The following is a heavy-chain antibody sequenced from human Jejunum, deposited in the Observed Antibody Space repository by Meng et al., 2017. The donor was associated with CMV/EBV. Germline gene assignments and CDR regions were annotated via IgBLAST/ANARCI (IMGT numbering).Heavy chain of an antibody. V-gene: IGHV4-59*01. J-gene: IGHJ4*02. D-gene: IGHD3-16*01. Sequence: GSISGYDLNGSRQHQGKGLEWIGSVYYTGRTNYNPSIKSRVTISVDTSKNQFSLKLSSVTAADTAVYYCARQYTYSYDANGNELDHWGQGTLVTVSS. CDR1: GSISGYD. CDR3: ARQYTYSYDANGNELDH. CDR2: VYYTGRT.